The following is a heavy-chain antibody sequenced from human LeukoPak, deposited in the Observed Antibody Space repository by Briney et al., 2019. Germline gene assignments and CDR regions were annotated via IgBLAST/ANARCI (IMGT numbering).Heavy chain of an antibody. Sequence: GASVKVSCKASGYTFTSYDINWVRQATGQGLEWMGWMNPNSGNTGYAQKFQGRVTITADKSTSTAYMELSSLRSEDTAVCYCARGGGSYAFDIWGQGTMVTVSS. D-gene: IGHD1-26*01. J-gene: IGHJ3*02. CDR2: MNPNSGNT. CDR3: ARGGGSYAFDI. V-gene: IGHV1-8*03. CDR1: GYTFTSYD.